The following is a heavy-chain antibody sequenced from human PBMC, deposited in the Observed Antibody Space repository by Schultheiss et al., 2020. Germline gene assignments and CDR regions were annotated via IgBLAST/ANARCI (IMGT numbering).Heavy chain of an antibody. CDR2: IYYSGST. D-gene: IGHD4-17*01. CDR3: ARVPTGAVTTGNWFDP. J-gene: IGHJ5*02. V-gene: IGHV4-4*02. Sequence: SETLSLTCAVSGGSISSSNWWSWVRQPPGKGLEWIGEIYYSGSTYYNPSLKSRVTISVDTSKNQFSLKLSSVTAADTAVYYCARVPTGAVTTGNWFDPWGQGTLVTVSS. CDR1: GGSISSSNW.